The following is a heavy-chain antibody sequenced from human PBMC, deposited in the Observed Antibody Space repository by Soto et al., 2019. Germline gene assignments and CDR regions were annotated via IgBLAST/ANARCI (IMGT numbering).Heavy chain of an antibody. Sequence: QVHLVQSGAEVKKPGASVKVSCQGSGYAFTTYGITWVRQAPGQGLEWMGWISAHNGNTNYAQKLQGRVTVTRDTSKSTDYMALKSRRYEDKAVYYCSRGKDGDYWGQGGLGTVSS. J-gene: IGHJ4*02. D-gene: IGHD6-6*01. V-gene: IGHV1-18*01. CDR3: SRGKDGDY. CDR1: GYAFTTYG. CDR2: ISAHNGNT.